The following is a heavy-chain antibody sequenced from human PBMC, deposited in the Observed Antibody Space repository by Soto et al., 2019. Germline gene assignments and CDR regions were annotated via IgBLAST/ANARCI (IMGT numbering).Heavy chain of an antibody. CDR3: AREQTYPKYSGSYYGDHYYGMDV. V-gene: IGHV3-48*02. CDR1: GFTFSSYS. Sequence: GGSLRLSCAASGFTFSSYSMNWVRQAPGKGLEWVSYISSSSSTIYYADSVKGRFTISRDNAKNSLYLQMNSLRDEDTAVYYCAREQTYPKYSGSYYGDHYYGMDVWGQGTTVTVSS. CDR2: ISSSSSTI. J-gene: IGHJ6*02. D-gene: IGHD1-26*01.